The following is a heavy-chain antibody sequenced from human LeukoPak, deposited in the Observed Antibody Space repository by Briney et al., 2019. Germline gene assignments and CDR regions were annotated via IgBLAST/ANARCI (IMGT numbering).Heavy chain of an antibody. D-gene: IGHD6-19*01. V-gene: IGHV3-9*01. CDR2: ISWNSGNI. CDR1: GFTFDDYG. CDR3: AKVDGYNSGWYDY. J-gene: IGHJ4*02. Sequence: GGSLRLSCAASGFTFDDYGMHWVRHPPGKGLEWVSGISWNSGNIGYADSVKGRFTISRDNAKNSLYLQMNSLRAEDTALYYCAKVDGYNSGWYDYWGQGTLVTVSS.